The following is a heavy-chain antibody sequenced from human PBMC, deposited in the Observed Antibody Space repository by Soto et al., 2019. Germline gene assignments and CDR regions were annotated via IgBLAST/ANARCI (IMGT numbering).Heavy chain of an antibody. J-gene: IGHJ4*02. V-gene: IGHV3-23*01. CDR2: ISGSGGNT. Sequence: GGSKRLPRAASGLYIDNYAVSWVRKAPGKGLEWVSTISGSGGNTYYADSVKGRFTISRDNSKNILYLQMTSLRAEDTALYYCAKLGMTTIIRDYWGQGTQVTVSS. CDR1: GLYIDNYA. CDR3: AKLGMTTIIRDY. D-gene: IGHD5-12*01.